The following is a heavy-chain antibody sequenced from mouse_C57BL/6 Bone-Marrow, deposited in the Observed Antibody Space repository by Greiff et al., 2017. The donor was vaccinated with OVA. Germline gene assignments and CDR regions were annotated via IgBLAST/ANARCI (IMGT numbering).Heavy chain of an antibody. CDR2: IDPSDSYT. CDR3: ARDPWYFDV. V-gene: IGHV1-50*01. CDR1: GYTFTSYW. J-gene: IGHJ1*03. Sequence: HVQLQQPWAELVKPGSSVTLSCKASGYTFTSYWLQWVKQRPGQGLEWIGEIDPSDSYTNYNQKFKGKATLTVDTSASTAYMQLGSLTSEDSAVYYCARDPWYFDVWGTGTTVTVSS.